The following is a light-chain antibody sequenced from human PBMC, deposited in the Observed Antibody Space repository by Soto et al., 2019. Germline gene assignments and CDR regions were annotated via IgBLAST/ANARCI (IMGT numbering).Light chain of an antibody. CDR3: QSYTDWPFA. V-gene: IGKV3-15*01. CDR1: ETLISF. Sequence: EIVLTQSPATLSLSPGERVTLSCRASETLISFLAWYQQKPGQAPRLLIYGASTRATAVPARFSGSGCATDFPLTIRSRQAEYFAVYYCQSYTDWPFAVGQGTKLEI. J-gene: IGKJ2*01. CDR2: GAS.